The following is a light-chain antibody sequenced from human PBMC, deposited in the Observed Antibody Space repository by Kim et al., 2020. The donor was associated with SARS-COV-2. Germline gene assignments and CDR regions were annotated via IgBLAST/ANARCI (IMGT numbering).Light chain of an antibody. CDR1: HGVSSDF. CDR3: QQYGSSPT. Sequence: LAPGERATLSCRAGHGVSSDFLAWYQQNPPQAPRLLVYGASSRATGIPDRCSGSGSGTDFTLTIARLEPDDFAVYYCQQYGSSPTFGQGTKVDIK. J-gene: IGKJ1*01. CDR2: GAS. V-gene: IGKV3-20*01.